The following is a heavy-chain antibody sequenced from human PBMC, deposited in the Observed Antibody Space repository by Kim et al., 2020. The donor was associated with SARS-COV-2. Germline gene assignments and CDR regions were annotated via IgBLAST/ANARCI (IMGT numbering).Heavy chain of an antibody. Sequence: SETLSITCTVSGGSVSSGSYYWSWIRQPPGKGLEWIGYIYYSGSTNYNPSLKSRVTISVDTSKNQFSLKLSSVTAADTAVYYCARGTSGYDYAYWGQGTLVTVSS. CDR3: ARGTSGYDYAY. J-gene: IGHJ4*02. CDR2: IYYSGST. CDR1: GGSVSSGSYY. V-gene: IGHV4-61*01. D-gene: IGHD5-12*01.